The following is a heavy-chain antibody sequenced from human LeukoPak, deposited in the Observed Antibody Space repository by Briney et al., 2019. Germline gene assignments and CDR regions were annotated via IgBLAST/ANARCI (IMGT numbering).Heavy chain of an antibody. J-gene: IGHJ4*02. V-gene: IGHV2-5*02. Sequence: SGPTLVNPTQTLTLTCTFSGFSLTSGEGVGWIRQPPGKALEWLTLIYWDDDKRYSPSLQTRLTITKDTSKNQVVLTMTNMDPVDTATYYCTHRAGGPSRPHFHYWGQGILVTVSS. CDR1: GFSLTSGEG. CDR3: THRAGGPSRPHFHY. CDR2: IYWDDDK. D-gene: IGHD3-10*01.